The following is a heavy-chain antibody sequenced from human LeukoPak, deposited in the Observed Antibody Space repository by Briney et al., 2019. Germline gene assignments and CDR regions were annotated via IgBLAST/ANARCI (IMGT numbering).Heavy chain of an antibody. CDR2: IRSKAYGGTT. CDR1: GFTFGGYA. CDR3: TSTGYSSGWYAY. J-gene: IGHJ4*02. V-gene: IGHV3-49*03. Sequence: PGGSLRLSCTASGFTFGGYAMSWFRQAPGKGLEWVGFIRSKAYGGTTEYAASVKGRFTISRDDSKSIAYLQMNSLKTEDTAVYYCTSTGYSSGWYAYWGQGTLVTVSS. D-gene: IGHD6-19*01.